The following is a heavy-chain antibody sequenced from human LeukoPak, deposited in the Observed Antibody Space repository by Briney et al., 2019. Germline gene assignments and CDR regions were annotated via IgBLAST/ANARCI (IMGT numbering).Heavy chain of an antibody. Sequence: GRSLRLSCAASGFTFSSYGMHWVRQAPGKGLEWVAVISYDGSNKYYADSVKGRFTISRDNSKNTLYLQMNSLRAEDTAVYYCAKETSSGYGFDYWGQGTLVTVSS. CDR2: ISYDGSNK. J-gene: IGHJ4*02. V-gene: IGHV3-30*18. CDR3: AKETSSGYGFDY. D-gene: IGHD3-22*01. CDR1: GFTFSSYG.